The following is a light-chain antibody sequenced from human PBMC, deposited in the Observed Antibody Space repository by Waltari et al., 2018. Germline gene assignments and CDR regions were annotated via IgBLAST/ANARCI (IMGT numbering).Light chain of an antibody. CDR1: NSNIGNNA. V-gene: IGLV1-36*01. CDR2: YDD. J-gene: IGLJ6*01. Sequence: QSVLTQPPSVSEAPRQRVTISCSGTNSNIGNNAVTWYQQLPGKAPKLLIYYDDLLPSGVSDRFSGSKSGTSASLAISGLQSEDEADYYCATWDDSLNGNVFGSGTKVTVL. CDR3: ATWDDSLNGNV.